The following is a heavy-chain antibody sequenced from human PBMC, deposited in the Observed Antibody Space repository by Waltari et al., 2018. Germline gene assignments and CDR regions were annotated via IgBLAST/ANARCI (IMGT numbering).Heavy chain of an antibody. Sequence: EVQLLESGGGLVQPGGSLRLSCAASGFTFSSYAMSWVRQAQGKGLECVSVIYSGGSSTYYADSVKCRFTISRDNSKNTLYLQMNSLRAEDTAVYYCVKWGYDSSGYYSEYFQHWGQGTLVTVSS. CDR3: VKWGYDSSGYYSEYFQH. J-gene: IGHJ1*01. V-gene: IGHV3-23*03. D-gene: IGHD3-22*01. CDR2: IYSGGSST. CDR1: GFTFSSYA.